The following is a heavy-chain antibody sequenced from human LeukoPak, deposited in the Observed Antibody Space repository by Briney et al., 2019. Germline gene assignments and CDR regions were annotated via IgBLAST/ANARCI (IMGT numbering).Heavy chain of an antibody. CDR3: AAILTGYYDAFDY. CDR2: IIPIFGTA. V-gene: IGHV1-69*06. CDR1: GGTFSSYA. D-gene: IGHD3-9*01. J-gene: IGHJ4*02. Sequence: ASVKVSCKASGGTFSSYAISWVRQAPGQGLEWMGGIIPIFGTANYAQKFQGRVTITADKSTSTAYMELSSLRSEDTAVYYCAAILTGYYDAFDYWGLGTLVTVSS.